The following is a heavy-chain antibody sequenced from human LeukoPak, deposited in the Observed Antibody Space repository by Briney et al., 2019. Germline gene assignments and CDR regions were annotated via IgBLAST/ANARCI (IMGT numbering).Heavy chain of an antibody. J-gene: IGHJ4*02. D-gene: IGHD5-18*01. Sequence: GGCLRLSCAASGFMFSSYWMSWVRQAPGKGLEWVANIKQDGSETYYVDSVKGRFTISRDNANNSLYLQMNSLRAEDTAVYYCTRYSCESVLGGFWGQGTLVTVSS. CDR2: IKQDGSET. CDR1: GFMFSSYW. V-gene: IGHV3-7*01. CDR3: TRYSCESVLGGF.